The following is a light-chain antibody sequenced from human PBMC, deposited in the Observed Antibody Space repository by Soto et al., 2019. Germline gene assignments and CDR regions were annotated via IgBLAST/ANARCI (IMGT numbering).Light chain of an antibody. CDR2: GAS. CDR3: QQYGSSLWT. CDR1: QSVSSSY. V-gene: IGKV3-20*01. Sequence: EIVLTKSPATLSLSPGERATLSCRASQSVSSSYLAWYQQKPGQAPRLLIYGASSRATGIPDRFSGSGSGTDFTLTISRLEPEDFAVYYCQQYGSSLWTFGQGTKVDI. J-gene: IGKJ1*01.